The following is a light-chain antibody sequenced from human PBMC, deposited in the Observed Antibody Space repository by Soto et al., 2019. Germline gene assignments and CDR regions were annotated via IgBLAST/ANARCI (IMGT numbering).Light chain of an antibody. CDR3: SSYTSSATLV. J-gene: IGLJ3*02. Sequence: QSVLTQPASVSGSPGQSITISCSRATSDIGTYNYVSWYQHHPGKVPKVIIYEVSNRPSGVSYRFSGSKSGNTASLTISGLQAEDEADYYCSSYTSSATLVFGGGTKLTVL. CDR1: TSDIGTYNY. CDR2: EVS. V-gene: IGLV2-14*01.